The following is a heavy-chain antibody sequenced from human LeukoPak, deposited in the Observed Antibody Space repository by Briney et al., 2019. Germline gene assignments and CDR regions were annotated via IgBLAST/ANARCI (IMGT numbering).Heavy chain of an antibody. J-gene: IGHJ6*03. Sequence: ASVKVSCKASGYTFTSYGISWVRQAPGQGLEWMGWISAYNGNTNYAQKLQGGVTMTTDTSTSTAYMELRSLRSDDTAVYYCARDTTGGYSSSWYAFNYYYMDVWGKGTTVTVSS. CDR3: ARDTTGGYSSSWYAFNYYYMDV. CDR2: ISAYNGNT. V-gene: IGHV1-18*01. CDR1: GYTFTSYG. D-gene: IGHD6-13*01.